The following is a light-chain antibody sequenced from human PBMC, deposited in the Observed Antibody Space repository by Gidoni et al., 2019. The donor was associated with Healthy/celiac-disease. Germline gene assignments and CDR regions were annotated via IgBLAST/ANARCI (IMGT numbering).Light chain of an antibody. CDR1: QAIGND. CDR2: TAS. CDR3: LQHNNYPFT. J-gene: IGKJ3*01. V-gene: IGKV1-17*01. Sequence: DIQMTQSPSSTSASVGDRVTITCRASQAIGNDLGWYQQKPGKAPKRLIYTASSLQGGVPSSFSGSGSYTEFTLTISSLQPEDFATYYCLQHNNYPFTFGPGTRVDIK.